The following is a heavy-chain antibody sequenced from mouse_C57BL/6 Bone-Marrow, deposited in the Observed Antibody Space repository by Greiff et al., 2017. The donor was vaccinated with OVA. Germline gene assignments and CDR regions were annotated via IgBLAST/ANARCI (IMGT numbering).Heavy chain of an antibody. J-gene: IGHJ2*01. Sequence: QVQLQQPGAELVMPGASVKLSCKASGYTFTSYWMHWVKQRPGQGLEWIGEIDPSDSYTNYNQKFKGKSTLTVDESSSTAYMQLSSLTSEDAAVYYCARGPFDYWGQGTTLTVSS. CDR2: IDPSDSYT. V-gene: IGHV1-69*01. CDR1: GYTFTSYW. CDR3: ARGPFDY.